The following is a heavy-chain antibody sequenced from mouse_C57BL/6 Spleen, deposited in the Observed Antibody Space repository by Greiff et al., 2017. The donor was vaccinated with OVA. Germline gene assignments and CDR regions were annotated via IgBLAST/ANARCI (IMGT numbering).Heavy chain of an antibody. CDR3: ARCANGNYEACAMDY. Sequence: EVKLMESGPELVKPGASVKISCKASGYSFTDYNMNWVKQSNGKSLEWIGVINPNYGTTSYNQKFKGKATLTVDQSSSTAYMQLNSLTSEDSAVYYCARCANGNYEACAMDYWGQGTSVTVSS. D-gene: IGHD2-1*01. V-gene: IGHV1-39*01. CDR1: GYSFTDYN. CDR2: INPNYGTT. J-gene: IGHJ4*01.